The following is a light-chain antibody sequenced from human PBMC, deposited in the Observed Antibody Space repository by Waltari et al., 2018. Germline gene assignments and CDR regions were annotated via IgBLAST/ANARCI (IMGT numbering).Light chain of an antibody. V-gene: IGLV3-19*01. CDR2: GKN. CDR3: NSRDSRGKHWV. J-gene: IGLJ3*02. Sequence: YQQKPGQAPVLVIYGKNNRPSGIPDRFSGSGSGNTASLAITGAQAEDEAEYYCNSRDSRGKHWVFGGGTKLTVL.